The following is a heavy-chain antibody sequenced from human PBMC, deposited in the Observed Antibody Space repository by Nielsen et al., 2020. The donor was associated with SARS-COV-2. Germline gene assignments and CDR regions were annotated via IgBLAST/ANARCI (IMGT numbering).Heavy chain of an antibody. D-gene: IGHD5-18*01. Sequence: ASVKVSCKASGYTFTGYYIHWVRQAPGQGLEWMGRINPNSGGTNYAQKFQGRVTMTGDTSISTAYMELSRLTSDDTALYYCARDEYNYGYNWFDTWGQGTLVTVSS. CDR2: INPNSGGT. CDR3: ARDEYNYGYNWFDT. V-gene: IGHV1-2*06. CDR1: GYTFTGYY. J-gene: IGHJ5*02.